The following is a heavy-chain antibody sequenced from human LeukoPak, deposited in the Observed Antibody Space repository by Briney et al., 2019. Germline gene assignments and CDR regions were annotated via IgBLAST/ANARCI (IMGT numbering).Heavy chain of an antibody. D-gene: IGHD1-26*01. CDR3: ASDLHRSIVGATTVY. V-gene: IGHV1-2*02. CDR1: GYTFTGYY. CDR2: INPNSGGT. J-gene: IGHJ4*02. Sequence: GASVKVSCKASGYTFTGYYMHWVRQAPGQGLEWMGWINPNSGGTNYAQQFQGRVTMTRDTSISTAYMELSRLRSDDTAVYYCASDLHRSIVGATTVYWGQGTLVTVSS.